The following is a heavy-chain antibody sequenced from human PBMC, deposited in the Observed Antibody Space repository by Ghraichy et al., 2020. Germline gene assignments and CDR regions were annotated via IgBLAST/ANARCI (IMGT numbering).Heavy chain of an antibody. Sequence: SVKVSCKASGDTLRNFVLNWVRQAPGQGLEWMGGIIPIFGTTSYAQMFQGRVAISADEATSTAYMELTSLRSEDTADYYCAGVGSIFGAVNPLAGGMDVWGQGTTVTVTS. CDR1: GDTLRNFV. J-gene: IGHJ6*01. V-gene: IGHV1-69*13. CDR3: AGVGSIFGAVNPLAGGMDV. D-gene: IGHD3-10*01. CDR2: IIPIFGTT.